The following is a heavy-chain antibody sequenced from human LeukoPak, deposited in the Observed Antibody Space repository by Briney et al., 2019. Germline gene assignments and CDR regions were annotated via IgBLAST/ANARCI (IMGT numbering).Heavy chain of an antibody. J-gene: IGHJ4*02. CDR1: GFTFSNAW. Sequence: GGSLRLSCAASGFTFSNAWMNWVRQAPGKGLEWVGRIKSKTDGWTTDYAAPVKGRFTISRDDSKNTLYLQMNSLKTEDTAVYYCATEPSGYYRVYYWGQGTLVTVSS. D-gene: IGHD3-22*01. V-gene: IGHV3-15*01. CDR3: ATEPSGYYRVYY. CDR2: IKSKTDGWTT.